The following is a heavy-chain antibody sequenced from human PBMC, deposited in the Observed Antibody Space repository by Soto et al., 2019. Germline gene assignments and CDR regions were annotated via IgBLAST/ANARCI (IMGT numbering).Heavy chain of an antibody. J-gene: IGHJ4*02. CDR3: ARSSLDYSSYLTPFDY. Sequence: QVTLKESGPVLVKPTETLTLTCTVSGFSLSNARMGVSWIRQPPGKALEWLAHIFANDEKSYSTSLKSRITTSKDTSKSQVVLTMTNMDPVDTATYYCARSSLDYSSYLTPFDYWGQGTLVTVSS. V-gene: IGHV2-26*01. CDR2: IFANDEK. D-gene: IGHD4-4*01. CDR1: GFSLSNARMG.